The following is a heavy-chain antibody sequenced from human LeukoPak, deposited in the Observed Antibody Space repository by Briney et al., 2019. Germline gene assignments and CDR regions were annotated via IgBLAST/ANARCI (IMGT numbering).Heavy chain of an antibody. V-gene: IGHV3-23*01. CDR1: GFTFSGSA. J-gene: IGHJ4*02. CDR2: ISGSGGGT. CDR3: AKSATTVTSNFDY. Sequence: PGGSLKLSCAASGFTFSGSAMHWVRQAPGKGLEWVSGISGSGGGTFYADSVRGRFTISRDNSKNTVYLQMNSLRAEDTAVYYCAKSATTVTSNFDYWGQGTLVTVSS. D-gene: IGHD4-17*01.